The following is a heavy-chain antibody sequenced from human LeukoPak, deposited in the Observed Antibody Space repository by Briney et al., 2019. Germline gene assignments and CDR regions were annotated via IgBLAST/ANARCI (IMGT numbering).Heavy chain of an antibody. CDR1: GGTFSSYG. D-gene: IGHD5-18*01. CDR2: IIPIFAKA. J-gene: IGHJ4*02. CDR3: ARSLTGGGYTYGS. Sequence: SVKVSCKASGGTFSSYGISWVRQAPGLGLEWMGGIIPIFAKANYAQKFQGRVIITADESTTTAYMELSSLKSEDTAIYYCARSLTGGGYTYGSWGQGTLVTVSS. V-gene: IGHV1-69*13.